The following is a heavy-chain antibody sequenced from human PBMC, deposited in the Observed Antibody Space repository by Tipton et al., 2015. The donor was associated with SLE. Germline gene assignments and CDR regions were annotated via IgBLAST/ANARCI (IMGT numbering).Heavy chain of an antibody. CDR1: GASISSHY. CDR3: ARGGGDSVAAFDI. D-gene: IGHD2-21*01. J-gene: IGHJ3*02. V-gene: IGHV4-59*11. Sequence: TLFLTCTVSGASISSHYWTWIRQSPGKGLEWIGYIHFSGSTNYNLSLKTRVTISVDTSKRHFSLKLTSVTAADTAVYYCARGGGDSVAAFDIWGQGTLVTVSS. CDR2: IHFSGST.